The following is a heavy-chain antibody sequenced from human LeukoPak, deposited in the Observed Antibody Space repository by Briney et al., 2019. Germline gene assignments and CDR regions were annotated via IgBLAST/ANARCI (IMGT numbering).Heavy chain of an antibody. Sequence: HGESLKISCKGSGYSLTSYWIGWVRQMPGKGLEWMGIIYPGDSDTRYSPSFQGQVTISADKSISTAYLQWSSLKASDTAMYYCARYPYDSSGYYPYYFDYWGQGTLVTVSS. CDR1: GYSLTSYW. D-gene: IGHD3-22*01. J-gene: IGHJ4*02. V-gene: IGHV5-51*01. CDR3: ARYPYDSSGYYPYYFDY. CDR2: IYPGDSDT.